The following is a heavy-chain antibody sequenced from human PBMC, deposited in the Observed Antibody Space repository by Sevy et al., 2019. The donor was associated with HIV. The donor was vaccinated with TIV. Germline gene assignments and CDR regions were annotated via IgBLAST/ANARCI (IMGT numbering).Heavy chain of an antibody. V-gene: IGHV4-38-2*01. CDR1: GYSISSGYY. D-gene: IGHD6-13*01. J-gene: IGHJ4*02. Sequence: SETLSLTCAVSGYSISSGYYWGWIRQPPGKGLEWIGSIYHSGSTYYNPSLKSRVTISVDTSKNQFSLKLSSVTAADTAVYYCASYIAAAGTESDYWGQGTLVTVSS. CDR2: IYHSGST. CDR3: ASYIAAAGTESDY.